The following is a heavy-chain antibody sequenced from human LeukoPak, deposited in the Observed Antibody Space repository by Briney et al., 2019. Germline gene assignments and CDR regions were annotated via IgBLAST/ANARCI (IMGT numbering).Heavy chain of an antibody. CDR1: GYTFTSYA. CDR3: ASLTLPGIAAAIDYYYYGMDV. CDR2: INAGNGNT. D-gene: IGHD6-13*01. J-gene: IGHJ6*02. V-gene: IGHV1-3*01. Sequence: ASVKVSCKASGYTFTSYAMHWVRQAPGQRLEWMGWINAGNGNTKYSQKFQGRVTITRDTSASTAYMELSSLRSEDTAVYYCASLTLPGIAAAIDYYYYGMDVWGQGTTVTVSS.